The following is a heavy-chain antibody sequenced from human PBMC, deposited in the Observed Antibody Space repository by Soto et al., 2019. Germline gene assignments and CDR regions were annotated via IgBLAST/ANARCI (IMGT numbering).Heavy chain of an antibody. Sequence: GGSLRLSCAASGFTFSGYCMGWVRQAPGKGLDWVAIIHHDGTDQYYVDSVKGRFTISRDNAKNSLFLHMSSLRAEDTAVYYCATSPVRPDDAFHIWGQGTMVTVSS. CDR1: GFTFSGYC. CDR2: IHHDGTDQ. CDR3: ATSPVRPDDAFHI. J-gene: IGHJ3*02. V-gene: IGHV3-7*01.